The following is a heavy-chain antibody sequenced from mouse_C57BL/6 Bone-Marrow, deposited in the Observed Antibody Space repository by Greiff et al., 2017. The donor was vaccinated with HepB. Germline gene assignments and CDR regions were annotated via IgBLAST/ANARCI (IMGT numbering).Heavy chain of an antibody. V-gene: IGHV1-78*01. J-gene: IGHJ4*01. CDR2: IYPRDGST. CDR3: ARDYYGSSPYAMDY. Sequence: VKLVVSDAELVKPGASVKISCKVSGYTFTDHTIHWMKQRPEQGLEWIGYIYPRDGSTKYNEKFKGKATLTADKSSSTAYMQLNSLTSEDSAVYFCARDYYGSSPYAMDYWGQGTSVTVSS. D-gene: IGHD1-1*01. CDR1: GYTFTDHT.